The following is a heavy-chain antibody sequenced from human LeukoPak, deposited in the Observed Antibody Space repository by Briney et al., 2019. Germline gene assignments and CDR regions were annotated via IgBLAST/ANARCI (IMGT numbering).Heavy chain of an antibody. Sequence: GGSLRLSCAAPGFTFSSYAVSWVRPAPGKGLEWVSAISGSGGRTYYADSVKSRFTISRDNSKNTLYLQMNSLRAEDTAVYYCAKASSKAVDNYSGMDVWGEGTTVTVSS. D-gene: IGHD6-19*01. V-gene: IGHV3-23*01. CDR3: AKASSKAVDNYSGMDV. J-gene: IGHJ6*04. CDR1: GFTFSSYA. CDR2: ISGSGGRT.